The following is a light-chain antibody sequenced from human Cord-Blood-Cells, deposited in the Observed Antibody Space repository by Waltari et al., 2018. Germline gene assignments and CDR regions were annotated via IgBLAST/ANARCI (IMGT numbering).Light chain of an antibody. J-gene: IGKJ1*01. CDR1: QSVLYSSNNKNY. CDR3: QQYYSTPWT. V-gene: IGKV4-1*01. CDR2: WAS. Sequence: DIVMTQSPDSLAVSLGDSATINCQSSQSVLYSSNNKNYLAWYQQKPGHPPKLLIYWASTRESGVPDRFSGSGSGTDFTLTISSLQAEDVAVYYCQQYYSTPWTFGQGTKVEIK.